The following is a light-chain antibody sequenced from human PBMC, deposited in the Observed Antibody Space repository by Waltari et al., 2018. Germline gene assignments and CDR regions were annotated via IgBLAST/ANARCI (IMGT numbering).Light chain of an antibody. V-gene: IGLV1-44*01. CDR3: AAWDDSLNGRWV. CDR2: RNE. J-gene: IGLJ3*02. Sequence: QPVLTQPPSASGTPGHTVTIPCSGGASNIGNNVVTWYQQPPGTAPKLVIYRNELRPSGVPDRFSGSKSGTSASLAISGLQSEDEADYYCAAWDDSLNGRWVFGGGTKVTVL. CDR1: ASNIGNNV.